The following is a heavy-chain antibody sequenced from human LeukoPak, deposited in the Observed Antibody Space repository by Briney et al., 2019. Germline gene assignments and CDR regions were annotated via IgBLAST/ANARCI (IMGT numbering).Heavy chain of an antibody. CDR3: ARSQSDTFDI. J-gene: IGHJ3*02. Sequence: ASVKVSCKASGYTFTAYYMHWVRQAPGQGLEWMGWIIPNSGGANYAQKFQGRVTMTRDTSISTAYMELSRLISDDTAVYYCARSQSDTFDIWGQGTMSPSLQ. CDR1: GYTFTAYY. CDR2: IIPNSGGA. V-gene: IGHV1-2*02.